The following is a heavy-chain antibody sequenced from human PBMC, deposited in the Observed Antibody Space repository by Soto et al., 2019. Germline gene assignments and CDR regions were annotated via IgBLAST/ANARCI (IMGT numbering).Heavy chain of an antibody. D-gene: IGHD3-22*01. CDR2: ISYDGSNK. V-gene: IGHV3-30*18. CDR3: AKDQGSSGYGPLDY. J-gene: IGHJ4*02. Sequence: PGGSLRLSCAASGFTFSSYGMHWARQAPGKGLEWVAVISYDGSNKYYADSVKGRFTISRDNSKNTLYLQMNSLRAEDTAVYYCAKDQGSSGYGPLDYWGQGTLVTVSS. CDR1: GFTFSSYG.